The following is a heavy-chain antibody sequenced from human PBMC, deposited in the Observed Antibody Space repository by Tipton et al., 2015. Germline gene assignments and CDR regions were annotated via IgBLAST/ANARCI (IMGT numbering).Heavy chain of an antibody. D-gene: IGHD5-18*01. CDR2: VYSSGST. CDR1: GDSINSGGHY. V-gene: IGHV4-31*03. Sequence: TLSLTCTVSGDSINSGGHYWTWIRQHPGKGLEWIGNVYSSGSTCYNPSLKSRVTISADTSKNQFSLELTSVTAADTAVYYCVREYNYGPLHYFDYWGQGILVTVSS. CDR3: VREYNYGPLHYFDY. J-gene: IGHJ4*02.